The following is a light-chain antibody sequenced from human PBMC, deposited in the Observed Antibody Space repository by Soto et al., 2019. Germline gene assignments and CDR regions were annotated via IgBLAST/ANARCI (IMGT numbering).Light chain of an antibody. CDR2: GAS. CDR1: QSVSSN. Sequence: EIWMTQSPATLSGSPGERATLSCRASQSVSSNLAWYQQKPGQAPRLLIYGASTRATGIPARFSGSGSGTEFTLTISSLQSEDFAVYYCQQYNNWHTITFGQGTRLEIK. J-gene: IGKJ5*01. CDR3: QQYNNWHTIT. V-gene: IGKV3D-15*01.